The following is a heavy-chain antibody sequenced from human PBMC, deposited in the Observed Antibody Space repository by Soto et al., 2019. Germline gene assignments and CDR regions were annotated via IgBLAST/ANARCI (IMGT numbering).Heavy chain of an antibody. D-gene: IGHD3-22*01. V-gene: IGHV5-51*01. CDR1: GCSFTSYW. J-gene: IGHJ5*02. CDR3: ARPAYYYDSSGYYLGWFDP. CDR2: VYPGDSDT. Sequence: PGESLKISCKGSGCSFTSYWIGWVRQMPGKGLEWMGIVYPGDSDTRYSPSFQGQVTISADKSISTAYLQWSSLKASDTAMYYCARPAYYYDSSGYYLGWFDPWGQGTLVTVSS.